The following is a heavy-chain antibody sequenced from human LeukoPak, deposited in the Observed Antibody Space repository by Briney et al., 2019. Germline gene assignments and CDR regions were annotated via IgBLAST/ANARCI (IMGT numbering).Heavy chain of an antibody. J-gene: IGHJ3*02. V-gene: IGHV3-48*02. CDR3: ASSGTHWLNAFDI. CDR1: GFTLSSYS. D-gene: IGHD1-26*01. Sequence: PAGGSLRLSCAASGFTLSSYSINWVRQAPGKGLEWVSYISSSSSTIYYADSVKGRFTISRDNAKTSLFLQMNSLRDEGTAVYYCASSGTHWLNAFDIWGQGTMVTVSS. CDR2: ISSSSSTI.